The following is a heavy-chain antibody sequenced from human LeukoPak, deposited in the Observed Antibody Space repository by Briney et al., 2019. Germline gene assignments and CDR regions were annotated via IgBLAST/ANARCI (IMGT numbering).Heavy chain of an antibody. Sequence: PGGSLRLFCTASGFTFGDYAMTWVRQAPGKGLEWVGFIRSNLYGGTPEYAASVKGRFTISRDDSNSIAYLEMDSLKTDDTAVYYCTRDQTPYYWGQGTLVTVSS. J-gene: IGHJ4*02. CDR1: GFTFGDYA. CDR3: TRDQTPYY. CDR2: IRSNLYGGTP. V-gene: IGHV3-49*04.